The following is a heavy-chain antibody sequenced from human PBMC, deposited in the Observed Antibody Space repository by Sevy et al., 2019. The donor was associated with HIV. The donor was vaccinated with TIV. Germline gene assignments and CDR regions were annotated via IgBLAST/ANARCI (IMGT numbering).Heavy chain of an antibody. J-gene: IGHJ4*02. CDR2: IYYTGSS. D-gene: IGHD6-13*01. V-gene: IGHV4-59*01. CDR3: ARGGPIQAELDYFDS. Sequence: SETLSLTCTVSGVSISPYYWTWVRQPPGKGLEWIGYIYYTGSSDHNSSLKSRVTTSVDTSKNQYSLKLTSVTAADTAIYSCARGGPIQAELDYFDSWGQGTLVTVSS. CDR1: GVSISPYY.